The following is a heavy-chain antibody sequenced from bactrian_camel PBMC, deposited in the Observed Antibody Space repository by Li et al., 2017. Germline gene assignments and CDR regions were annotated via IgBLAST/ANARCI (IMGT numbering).Heavy chain of an antibody. D-gene: IGHD2*01. CDR1: LFTFPY. V-gene: IGHV3-2*01. CDR3: AKDRWLGSNVVVTSDFDD. CDR2: IDTGGST. J-gene: IGHJ6*01. Sequence: HVQLVESGGGWVQPGGSLRLSCASSLFTFPYMTWVRQGPGKELEWISSIDTGGSTYYADSVRGRFTISKDVAKNTLYLQMNSLRNEDTAMYYCAKDRWLGSNVVVTSDFDDWGQGTQVTVS.